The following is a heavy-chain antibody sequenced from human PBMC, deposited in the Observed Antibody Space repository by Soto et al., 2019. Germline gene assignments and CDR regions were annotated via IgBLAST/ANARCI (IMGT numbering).Heavy chain of an antibody. CDR3: ARARPPFNWFDR. J-gene: IGHJ5*02. Sequence: ASVKVSCKASGYTFTDYYMEWIRQAPGQGLEWMGWINLNSGDTNFAQQFQGRVTMTRDTSITTAYMDLTRLRSDDTAVYYCARARPPFNWFDRCGQGTLVTVYS. CDR1: GYTFTDYY. D-gene: IGHD6-6*01. V-gene: IGHV1-2*02. CDR2: INLNSGDT.